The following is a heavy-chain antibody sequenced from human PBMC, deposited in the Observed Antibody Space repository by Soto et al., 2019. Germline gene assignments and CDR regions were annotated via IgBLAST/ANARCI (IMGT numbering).Heavy chain of an antibody. J-gene: IGHJ4*02. V-gene: IGHV1-69*12. Sequence: QVQLVQSGAGVKKPGSSVKVSCKASGGTFSSYAISWVRQAPGQGLEWMGGIIPSFGTANYAQNFQGRVTITADESTRTAYMELSSLRSEDTAVYYCARVDTAMVNASYMYYFDYWGQGTLVTVSS. CDR3: ARVDTAMVNASYMYYFDY. CDR2: IIPSFGTA. CDR1: GGTFSSYA. D-gene: IGHD5-18*01.